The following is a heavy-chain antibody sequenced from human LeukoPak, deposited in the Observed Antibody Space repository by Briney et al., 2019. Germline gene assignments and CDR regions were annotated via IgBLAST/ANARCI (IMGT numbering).Heavy chain of an antibody. CDR3: AKGSGINHYHWIDP. D-gene: IGHD1-14*01. CDR2: ISGSSGAT. Sequence: GGSLTLSCAASGLTFSNYAMSWVRQTPGKGPEWVSAISGSSGATYYADSVKGGFTISRDNFKNTLYLQMSGLRPEDTALYYCAKGSGINHYHWIDPWGQGTLVTVSS. V-gene: IGHV3-23*01. J-gene: IGHJ5*02. CDR1: GLTFSNYA.